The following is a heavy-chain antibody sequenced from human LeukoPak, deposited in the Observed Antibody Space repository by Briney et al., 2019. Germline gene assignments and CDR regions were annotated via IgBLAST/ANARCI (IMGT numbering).Heavy chain of an antibody. CDR1: GYTFTDYY. V-gene: IGHV1-2*02. J-gene: IGHJ4*02. Sequence: ASVKVSCKASGYTFTDYYMHWVRQAPGQGLEWMGWSNPNSGGTNYAQKSQGRVTMTRDTSTNTAYMELSRLRSDDTAVYYCARENEWELNYWGQGTLVTVSS. CDR3: ARENEWELNY. CDR2: SNPNSGGT. D-gene: IGHD1-26*01.